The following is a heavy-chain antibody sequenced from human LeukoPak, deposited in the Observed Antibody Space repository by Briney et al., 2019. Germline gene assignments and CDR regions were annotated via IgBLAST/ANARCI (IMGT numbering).Heavy chain of an antibody. J-gene: IGHJ6*03. Sequence: PSETLSLTCTVSGGSISSYYWSWIRQPAGKGLEWIGRIYTSGSTNYNPSLKSRVTMSVDTSKNQFSLKLSSVTAADTAVYYCAREYCTNGVCRPYYYYYMDVWDKGTTVTVSS. CDR1: GGSISSYY. CDR3: AREYCTNGVCRPYYYYYMDV. D-gene: IGHD2-8*01. CDR2: IYTSGST. V-gene: IGHV4-4*07.